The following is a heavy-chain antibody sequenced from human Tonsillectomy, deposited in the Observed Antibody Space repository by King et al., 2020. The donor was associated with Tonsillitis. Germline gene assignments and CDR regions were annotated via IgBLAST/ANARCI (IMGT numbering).Heavy chain of an antibody. J-gene: IGHJ2*01. CDR2: INPSGTGT. D-gene: IGHD2/OR15-2a*01. CDR1: GYSFTNYY. CDR3: AREGGSFRHFDL. Sequence: VQLVESGAEVKEPGASLKVSCKASGYSFTNYYMHWVRQAPGQRLEWMGLINPSGTGTGYAQNFQGRITMTRDMSTGTDYMELSSLRSDDTAVYYCAREGGSFRHFDLLGRGTLVTVSS. V-gene: IGHV1-46*01.